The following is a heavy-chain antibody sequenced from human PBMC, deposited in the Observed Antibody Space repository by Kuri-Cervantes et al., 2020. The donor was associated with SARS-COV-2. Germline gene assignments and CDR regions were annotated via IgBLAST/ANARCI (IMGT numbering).Heavy chain of an antibody. J-gene: IGHJ4*02. CDR1: GFIFSDYY. D-gene: IGHD3-9*01. V-gene: IGHV3-11*04. CDR2: ISTSGNTI. CDR3: ARGDILTGYYCFFDY. Sequence: GESLKISCAASGFIFSDYYMSWIRQAPGKGLEWPSYISTSGNTIYYADSVKGRFTISRDNAKNSLYLQMNSLRAEDTAVYYCARGDILTGYYCFFDYWGQGTLVTVSS.